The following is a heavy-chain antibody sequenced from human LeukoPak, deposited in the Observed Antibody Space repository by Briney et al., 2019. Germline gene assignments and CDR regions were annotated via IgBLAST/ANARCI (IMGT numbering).Heavy chain of an antibody. V-gene: IGHV1-8*01. J-gene: IGHJ4*02. CDR3: VRVSMIYGSGSYYGR. D-gene: IGHD3-10*01. Sequence: ASVKVSCKASGYTFTSYDINWVRQATGQGLEWMGWINPNSGNTGYAQNFQGRVTMTRNTSMSTAYMEVSSLRSEDTAVYYCVRVSMIYGSGSYYGRWGQGTLVTVSS. CDR2: INPNSGNT. CDR1: GYTFTSYD.